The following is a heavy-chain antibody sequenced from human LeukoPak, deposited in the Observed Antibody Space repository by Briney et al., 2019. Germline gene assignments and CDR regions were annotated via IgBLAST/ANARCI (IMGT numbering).Heavy chain of an antibody. Sequence: HSGGSLRLSCAAFGFTFSSDEMNWVRQAPGKGLEWVSYISSSGSTIYYADSVKGRFTISRDNAKNSLYLQMNSLRAEDTAVYYCARYGYSRPWFRGGPGFDYWGQGTLVTVSS. CDR3: ARYGYSRPWFRGGPGFDY. CDR2: ISSSGSTI. CDR1: GFTFSSDE. D-gene: IGHD6-13*01. V-gene: IGHV3-48*03. J-gene: IGHJ4*02.